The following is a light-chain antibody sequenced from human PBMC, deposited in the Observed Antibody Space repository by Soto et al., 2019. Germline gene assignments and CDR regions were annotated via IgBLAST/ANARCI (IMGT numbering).Light chain of an antibody. CDR1: QSVGSY. Sequence: EIVLTRSPATLSLSPGRRATLSCRASQSVGSYLAWYQQKPGQAPRLLIYDASNRATGIPDRFSGSGSGTDFTLTISSLEPEDFAVYYCHQRSNWPRTFGQGTKLEIK. V-gene: IGKV3-11*01. CDR3: HQRSNWPRT. J-gene: IGKJ2*01. CDR2: DAS.